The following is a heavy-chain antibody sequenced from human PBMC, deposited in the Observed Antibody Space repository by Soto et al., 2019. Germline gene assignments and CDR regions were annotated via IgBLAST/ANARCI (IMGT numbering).Heavy chain of an antibody. Sequence: GSLRLSCEASGFIFTNFWMHWVRQVPGKGLVWVSRIDTSGSSTSYADSVKGRFAISRDNAKNTVSLQMNSLRAEDTGVYYCAKDSWYFDLWSQGSLVTVSS. CDR1: GFIFTNFW. D-gene: IGHD6-13*01. J-gene: IGHJ4*02. V-gene: IGHV3-74*01. CDR3: AKDSWYFDL. CDR2: IDTSGSST.